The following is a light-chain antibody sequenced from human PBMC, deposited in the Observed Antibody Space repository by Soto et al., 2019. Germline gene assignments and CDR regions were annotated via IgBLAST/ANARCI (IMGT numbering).Light chain of an antibody. V-gene: IGLV2-14*01. CDR1: SSDVGDYNY. CDR3: SSYTSSSTRV. CDR2: EVS. Sequence: QSALTQPASVSGSPGQSITIPCTGTSSDVGDYNYVSWYQQHPGKAPKVMIYEVSHRPSGVSNRFSGSKSGNTASLTISGLQAEDEADYYCSSYTSSSTRVFGTGTKVTVL. J-gene: IGLJ1*01.